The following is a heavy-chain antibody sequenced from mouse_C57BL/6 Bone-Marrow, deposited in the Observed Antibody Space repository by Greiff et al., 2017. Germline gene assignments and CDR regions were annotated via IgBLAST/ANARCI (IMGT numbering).Heavy chain of an antibody. CDR2: IYPGSGCT. CDR1: GYTFTSYW. D-gene: IGHD3-2*02. V-gene: IGHV1-55*01. Sequence: QVQLKQPGAELVKPGASVKMSCKASGYTFTSYWITWVKQRPGQGLEWIGDIYPGSGCTTYNQKFKSKATLTVATSSSTAYMQLSSLTSEDSSVYDCARRGYHFYAMDYWGQGTSVTVSS. CDR3: ARRGYHFYAMDY. J-gene: IGHJ4*01.